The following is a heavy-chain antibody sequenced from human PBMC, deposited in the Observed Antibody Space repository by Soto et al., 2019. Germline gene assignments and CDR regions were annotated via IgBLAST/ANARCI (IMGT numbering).Heavy chain of an antibody. Sequence: EVQLVESGGGLVQPGGSLRLSCAASGFTFSSYWMHWVRQVPGKGLLWVSRIDEYGSTINYADSVKGRFTISRDNARNTLYLEMNSLRAEDTALYYCTRDIGGKGAYWGPGTLGTVSS. CDR3: TRDIGGKGAY. CDR1: GFTFSSYW. D-gene: IGHD3-10*01. J-gene: IGHJ4*02. V-gene: IGHV3-74*01. CDR2: IDEYGSTI.